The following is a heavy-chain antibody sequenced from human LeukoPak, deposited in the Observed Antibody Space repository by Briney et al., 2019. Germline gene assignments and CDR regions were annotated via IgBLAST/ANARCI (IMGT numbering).Heavy chain of an antibody. CDR3: AREMRTGTTFGSYYFYYMDV. Sequence: SETLSLTCTVSGGSISSSSYYWGWIRQPPGKGLEWIGSIYYSGSTYYNPSLKSRVTISVDTSKNQFSLKLSSVTAADTAVYYCAREMRTGTTFGSYYFYYMDVWGKGTTVTVSS. D-gene: IGHD1-7*01. CDR2: IYYSGST. CDR1: GGSISSSSYY. V-gene: IGHV4-39*07. J-gene: IGHJ6*03.